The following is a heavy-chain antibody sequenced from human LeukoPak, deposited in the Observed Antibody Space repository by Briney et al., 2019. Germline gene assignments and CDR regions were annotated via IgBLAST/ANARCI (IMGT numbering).Heavy chain of an antibody. D-gene: IGHD1-26*01. V-gene: IGHV3-30*04. J-gene: IGHJ4*02. CDR3: AKDLNGGELLS. CDR2: ISYDGSNK. CDR1: GFTFSNYA. Sequence: GGSLRLSCAASGFTFSNYAMHWVRQAPGKGLEWVAVISYDGSNKYYTDSVKGRFTISGDSSKNTLYLQMNSLRPEDTAVYYCAKDLNGGELLSWGQGTLVTVSS.